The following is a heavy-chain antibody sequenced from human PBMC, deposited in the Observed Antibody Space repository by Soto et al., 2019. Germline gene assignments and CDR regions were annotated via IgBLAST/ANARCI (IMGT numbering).Heavy chain of an antibody. CDR2: IYIDGST. V-gene: IGHV3-53*01. Sequence: EVQLVDSGGDLIQPGGSLRLSCGASGFTVSGNSLSWVRQAPGKGLEWVAYIYIDGSTYYADSVRGRFTLTRDNSTTPLYLQMNNLRVEDTAVYYCARDGGSGTAVAGIQYSGMDVWGQGTTVTVSS. D-gene: IGHD6-19*01. CDR3: ARDGGSGTAVAGIQYSGMDV. CDR1: GFTVSGNS. J-gene: IGHJ6*02.